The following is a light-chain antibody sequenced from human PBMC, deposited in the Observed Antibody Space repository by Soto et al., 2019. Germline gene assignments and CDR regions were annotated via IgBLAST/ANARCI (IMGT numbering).Light chain of an antibody. CDR3: QTWGTGIRV. V-gene: IGLV4-69*01. Sequence: QPVLTQSPSASASLGASVKLTCTLSSGHRSYAIAWHQQQPEKGPRYLMKLNSDGSHSKGDGIPDRFSGSSSGAERYLTISSPQSEDATDYYCQTWGTGIRVFGGGTKLTVL. CDR1: SGHRSYA. J-gene: IGLJ3*02. CDR2: LNSDGSH.